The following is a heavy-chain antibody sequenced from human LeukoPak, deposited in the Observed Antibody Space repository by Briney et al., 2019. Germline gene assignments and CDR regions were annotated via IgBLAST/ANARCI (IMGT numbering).Heavy chain of an antibody. CDR1: GFTVSSNY. J-gene: IGHJ4*02. V-gene: IGHV3-53*01. D-gene: IGHD6-19*01. CDR2: IYSGGST. CDR3: ARDQYSSGCLDY. Sequence: GGSLRLSCAASGFTVSSNYMSWVRQAPGKGLEWVSVIYSGGSTYYADSVKGRFTISRDNSKNTLYLQMNSLRAEDTAAYYCARDQYSSGCLDYWGQGTLVTVSS.